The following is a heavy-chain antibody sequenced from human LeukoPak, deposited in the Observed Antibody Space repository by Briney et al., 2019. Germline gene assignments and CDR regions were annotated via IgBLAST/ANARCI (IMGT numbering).Heavy chain of an antibody. J-gene: IGHJ4*02. D-gene: IGHD4-17*01. Sequence: GGSLRLSCVASGFSFNNFGMTWVRQAPGRGLEWVSSISGTGGSTHYADSVKGRFTISRDNSKNTVYLQMNRLRGDDTAVYYCANEIRPNDYWGQGTLVTVSS. CDR2: ISGTGGST. V-gene: IGHV3-23*01. CDR1: GFSFNNFG. CDR3: ANEIRPNDY.